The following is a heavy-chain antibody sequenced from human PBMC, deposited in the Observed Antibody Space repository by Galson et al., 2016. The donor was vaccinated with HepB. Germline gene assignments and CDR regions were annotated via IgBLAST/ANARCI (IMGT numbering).Heavy chain of an antibody. CDR3: TSPNRPKTGHDY. CDR1: GFTFSGST. Sequence: SLRLSCAASGFTFSGSTMQWVRQASGKGLEWVGRIRSKANSYATAYAASVKGRFTISRDDSKNTAYLEMNSLKTEDTAVYYCTSPNRPKTGHDYWGQGTLVTVSS. V-gene: IGHV3-73*01. D-gene: IGHD3-10*01. CDR2: IRSKANSYAT. J-gene: IGHJ4*02.